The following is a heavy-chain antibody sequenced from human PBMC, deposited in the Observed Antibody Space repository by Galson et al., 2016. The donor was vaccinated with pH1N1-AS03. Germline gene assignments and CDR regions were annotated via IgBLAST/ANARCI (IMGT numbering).Heavy chain of an antibody. Sequence: SVKVSCKASGYSFTSYAIQWVRQAPGQGLEWMGWINVGDGHTKYSQKFQGRVTITRDTSANTAYMDLSSLRSEDTAFYYCARSGWQPSHHYDSHALGYWGQGTLVTVSS. D-gene: IGHD3-22*01. V-gene: IGHV1-3*01. J-gene: IGHJ4*02. CDR2: INVGDGHT. CDR3: ARSGWQPSHHYDSHALGY. CDR1: GYSFTSYA.